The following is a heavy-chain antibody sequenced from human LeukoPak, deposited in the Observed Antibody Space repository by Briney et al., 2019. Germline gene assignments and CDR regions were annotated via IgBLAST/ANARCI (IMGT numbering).Heavy chain of an antibody. D-gene: IGHD3-22*01. J-gene: IGHJ4*02. CDR1: GGTFSSYA. CDR3: ARGKPYYDSSGYDY. Sequence: SVKVSCKASGGTFSSYAISWVRQAPGQGLEWMGGIIPIFGTTNYAQKFQGRVTITADESTSTAYMELSSLRSEDTAVYYCARGKPYYDSSGYDYWGQGTLVTVSS. V-gene: IGHV1-69*13. CDR2: IIPIFGTT.